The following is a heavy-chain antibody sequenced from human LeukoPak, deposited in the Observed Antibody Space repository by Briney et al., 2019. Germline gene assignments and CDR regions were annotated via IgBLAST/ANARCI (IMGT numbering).Heavy chain of an antibody. D-gene: IGHD1-26*01. CDR1: GGSISSSSYY. CDR3: ARRTIVGATIYFDY. Sequence: SETLSLTCTVSGGSISSSSYYWAWVRQPPGKGLEWIGSIRYSGSTYYNPSLKSRVTISVDTSKNQFSLKLSSVTAADTAVYYCARRTIVGATIYFDYWGQGTLVTVSS. J-gene: IGHJ4*02. CDR2: IRYSGST. V-gene: IGHV4-39*01.